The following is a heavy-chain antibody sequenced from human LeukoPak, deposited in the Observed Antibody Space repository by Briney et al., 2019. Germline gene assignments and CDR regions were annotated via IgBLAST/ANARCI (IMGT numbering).Heavy chain of an antibody. V-gene: IGHV3-33*01. Sequence: GGSLRLSCAASGFTFSNSGRHWVRQAPGKGLEWVAIIWDDGGSEYYADSVKGRFTISRDNSKNTLYLQMHSLRAEDTAVYYCARDLEGVGATQGFDYWGQGTLVTVSS. CDR3: ARDLEGVGATQGFDY. CDR1: GFTFSNSG. D-gene: IGHD1-26*01. CDR2: IWDDGGSE. J-gene: IGHJ4*02.